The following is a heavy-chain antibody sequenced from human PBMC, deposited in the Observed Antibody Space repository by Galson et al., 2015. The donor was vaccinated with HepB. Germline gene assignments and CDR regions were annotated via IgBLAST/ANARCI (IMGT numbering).Heavy chain of an antibody. D-gene: IGHD2-15*01. V-gene: IGHV3-53*01. J-gene: IGHJ4*02. Sequence: SLRLSCAASGFDVSSNYMSWVRQAPEKGLEWVSVIYSGGTTSYADSVKGRFTISRDFSKNTVYLQMNGLRAGDTAVYYCARGWYYIGWGQGTLVTVSS. CDR1: GFDVSSNY. CDR2: IYSGGTT. CDR3: ARGWYYIG.